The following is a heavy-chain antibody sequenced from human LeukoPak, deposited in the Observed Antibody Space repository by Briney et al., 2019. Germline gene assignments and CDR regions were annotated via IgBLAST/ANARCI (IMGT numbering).Heavy chain of an antibody. CDR1: GGSISSYY. CDR3: ARQVMVRGANIPTFFDY. Sequence: SETLSLTCTVSGGSISSYYWSWIRQPPGKGLEWIGYIYYSGSTNYNPSLKSRVTISVDTSKNQFSLKLSPVTAADTAVYYCARQVMVRGANIPTFFDYWGQGTLVTVSS. V-gene: IGHV4-59*01. D-gene: IGHD3-10*01. CDR2: IYYSGST. J-gene: IGHJ4*02.